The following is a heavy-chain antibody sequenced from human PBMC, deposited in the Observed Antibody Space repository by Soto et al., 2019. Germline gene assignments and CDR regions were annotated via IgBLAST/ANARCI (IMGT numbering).Heavy chain of an antibody. CDR3: AKGREVARQVLDY. J-gene: IGHJ4*02. Sequence: QVQLVESGGGVVQPGRSLRLSCAASRFNFSNFGMHWVRQAPGKGQEWVAVISSDGSDKYYSDSVKGRFTISRDNSKITLFLQINSLRVEDTAVYYCAKGREVARQVLDYWGQGTLVTVSS. V-gene: IGHV3-30*18. CDR1: RFNFSNFG. CDR2: ISSDGSDK. D-gene: IGHD2-15*01.